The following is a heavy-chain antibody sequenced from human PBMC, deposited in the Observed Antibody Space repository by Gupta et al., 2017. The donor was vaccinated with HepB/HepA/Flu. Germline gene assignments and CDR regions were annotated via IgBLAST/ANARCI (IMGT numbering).Heavy chain of an antibody. Sequence: QVQLQQSGPGLVKPSQTLSLTCAISGDSVSSNSAAWNWIRQSPSRGLEWLGRTYYRSKWYNDYAVSVKSRITINPDTSKNQFSLQLNSVTPEDTAVYYCARGGLGLNFFVSGSYYLDYWFEGPLVADAS. CDR1: GDSVSSNSAA. V-gene: IGHV6-1*01. CDR3: ARGGLGLNFFVSGSYYLDY. CDR2: TYYRSKWYN. J-gene: IGHJ4*02. D-gene: IGHD3-10*01.